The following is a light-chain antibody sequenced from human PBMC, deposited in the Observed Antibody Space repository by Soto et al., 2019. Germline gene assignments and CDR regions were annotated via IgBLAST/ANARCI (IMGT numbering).Light chain of an antibody. J-gene: IGLJ2*01. Sequence: TKPASVSGSPGQSITISCTGTSSDVGYYNYVSWYQQHPGKAPKVLIYEVRNRPSGASSRFSGSKSGNTAFLTISGLQPEDEADYYCSSYTRSSSVLFGGGTKLTVL. CDR2: EVR. CDR1: SSDVGYYNY. V-gene: IGLV2-14*01. CDR3: SSYTRSSSVL.